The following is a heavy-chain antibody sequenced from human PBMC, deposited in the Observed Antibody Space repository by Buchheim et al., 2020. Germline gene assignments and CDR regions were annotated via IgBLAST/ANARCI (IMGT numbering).Heavy chain of an antibody. D-gene: IGHD5-18*01. J-gene: IGHJ5*02. CDR3: ARGLGIQLWFSWFDP. CDR1: GGSFSGYY. CDR2: INHSGST. V-gene: IGHV4-34*01. Sequence: QVQLQQWGAGLLKPSETLSLTCAVYGGSFSGYYWSWIRQPPGKGLEWIGEINHSGSTNYNPSLKSRVTISADTSKNQFSLKLSSVTAADTAVYYCARGLGIQLWFSWFDPWGQGTL.